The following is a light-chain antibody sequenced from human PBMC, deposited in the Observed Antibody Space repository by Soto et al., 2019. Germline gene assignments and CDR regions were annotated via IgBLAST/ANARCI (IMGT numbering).Light chain of an antibody. CDR2: DVT. CDR1: SSDIGGYNF. V-gene: IGLV2-8*01. J-gene: IGLJ1*01. CDR3: SSHGGSNNPYV. Sequence: QSALTQPPSASGSPGQSVAISCTGTSSDIGGYNFVSWYQQHPGKAPKLMIYDVTKRPSGFPDRFSGSKSGNTATLIVSGLQAEDEADYYCSSHGGSNNPYVFGPGTKLTVL.